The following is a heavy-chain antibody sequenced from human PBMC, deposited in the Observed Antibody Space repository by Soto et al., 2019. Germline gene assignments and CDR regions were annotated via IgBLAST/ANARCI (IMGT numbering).Heavy chain of an antibody. CDR2: ISSNGNT. Sequence: PSETLSLTCTVSAGSISGNFLTWIRQPAGKGLEWTGRISSNGNTDYNPSLKSRVTMSIDTSKNHFSLDLISVTAPATAVYYCARELWVAGRLYYFDFWGDGTLVTVSS. J-gene: IGHJ4*01. CDR3: ARELWVAGRLYYFDF. D-gene: IGHD6-19*01. V-gene: IGHV4-4*07. CDR1: AGSISGNF.